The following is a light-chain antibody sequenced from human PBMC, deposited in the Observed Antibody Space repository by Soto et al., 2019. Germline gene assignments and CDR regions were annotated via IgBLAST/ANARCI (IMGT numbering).Light chain of an antibody. CDR3: QQRSKWPVT. Sequence: ETMLTQSPATLSASPGERATLSCRASQSISEFLAWYQQKPGQAPRLLIYDASNRATGTPARFSGSGSGTDFTLTISSLEAEDFALYYCQQRSKWPVTFGGGTKVDIK. CDR2: DAS. CDR1: QSISEF. J-gene: IGKJ4*01. V-gene: IGKV3-11*01.